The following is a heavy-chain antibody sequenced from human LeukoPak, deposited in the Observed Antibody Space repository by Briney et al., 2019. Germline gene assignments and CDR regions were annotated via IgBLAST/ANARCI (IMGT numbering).Heavy chain of an antibody. CDR1: GFTFSSFA. V-gene: IGHV3-23*01. Sequence: GGSLRLSCAASGFTFSSFAMSWVRQAPGKGLEWVSGVSGGGDNTYYADSVKGRFTVSRDNSKSTLYLQMNSLRAEDTAVYFCARTGSSGWSYFDYWGQGTLVTVSS. CDR2: VSGGGDNT. J-gene: IGHJ4*02. D-gene: IGHD6-19*01. CDR3: ARTGSSGWSYFDY.